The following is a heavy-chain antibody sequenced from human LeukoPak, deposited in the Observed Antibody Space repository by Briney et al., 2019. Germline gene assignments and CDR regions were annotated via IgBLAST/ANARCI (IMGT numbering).Heavy chain of an antibody. CDR1: GFTFSSYG. CDR2: ISSSSSYI. V-gene: IGHV3-21*01. Sequence: PGRPLRLSCAASGFTFSSYGMNWVRQAPGKGLEWVSSISSSSSYIYYADSVQGRFTISRDNAKNSLYLQMNSLRAEDTAVYYCAREGIAVAAFDYWGQGTLVTVSS. D-gene: IGHD6-19*01. CDR3: AREGIAVAAFDY. J-gene: IGHJ4*02.